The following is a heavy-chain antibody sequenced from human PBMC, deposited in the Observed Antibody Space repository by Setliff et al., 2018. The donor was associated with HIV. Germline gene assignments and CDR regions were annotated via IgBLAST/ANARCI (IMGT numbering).Heavy chain of an antibody. V-gene: IGHV4-39*01. CDR1: GGSISSTSYY. CDR2: ISSSGST. Sequence: SETLSLTCTVSGGSISSTSYYWGWIRQPPGTGLEWIGSISSSGSTYYNPSLKSRVTTSVGTPKNQFSLKLNSVTAADTAVYYCAETIGRYFDIFDNWGQGTLVTVSS. D-gene: IGHD3-9*01. CDR3: AETIGRYFDIFDN. J-gene: IGHJ4*02.